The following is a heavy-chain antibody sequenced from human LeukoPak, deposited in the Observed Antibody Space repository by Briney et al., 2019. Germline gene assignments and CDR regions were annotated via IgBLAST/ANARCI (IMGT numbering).Heavy chain of an antibody. CDR2: IYTGGST. D-gene: IGHD6-19*01. V-gene: IGHV4-4*07. CDR3: ARDSFSVAGYYYYYGMDV. CDR1: GGSISSYY. J-gene: IGHJ6*02. Sequence: SETLSLTCTVSGGSISSYYWSWIRQPAGKGLEWIGRIYTGGSTNYNPSLKSRVTMSVDTSKNQFSLKLSSVTAADTAVYYCARDSFSVAGYYYYYGMDVWGQGTTVTVSS.